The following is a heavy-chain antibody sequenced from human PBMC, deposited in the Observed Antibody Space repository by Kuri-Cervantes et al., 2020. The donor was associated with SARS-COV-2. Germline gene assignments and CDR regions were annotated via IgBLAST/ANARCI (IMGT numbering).Heavy chain of an antibody. CDR2: IKQDGSEK. CDR1: GFTFSSYA. D-gene: IGHD6-19*01. Sequence: ETLSLTCAASGFTFSSYAMSWVRQAPGKGLEWVANIKQDGSEKYYVDSVKGRFTISRDNAKNSLYLQMNSLRAEDTAVYYCARGPSQFNYYYYYGMDVWGQGTTVTVSS. J-gene: IGHJ6*02. CDR3: ARGPSQFNYYYYYGMDV. V-gene: IGHV3-7*01.